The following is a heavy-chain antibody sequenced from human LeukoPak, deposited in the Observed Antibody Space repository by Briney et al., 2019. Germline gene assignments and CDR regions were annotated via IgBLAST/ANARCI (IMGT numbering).Heavy chain of an antibody. J-gene: IGHJ4*02. CDR2: ISCCGDST. CDR3: AKGSGYADY. V-gene: IGHV3-23*01. Sequence: GGSLRLSWAASGFTFSSYAMSWVRQAPGKGLEWVSAISCCGDSTYYADSVKGRFTISRDNSKHTLYLQMNSPSAEDAAEYYCAKGSGYADYWGQGTLVTVSS. D-gene: IGHD3-3*01. CDR1: GFTFSSYA.